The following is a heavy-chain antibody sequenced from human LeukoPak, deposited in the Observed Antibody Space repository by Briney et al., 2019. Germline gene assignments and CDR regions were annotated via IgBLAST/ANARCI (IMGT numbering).Heavy chain of an antibody. CDR2: ISGSGGST. CDR3: AKDWGGNPKQYYFDY. J-gene: IGHJ4*02. D-gene: IGHD4-23*01. CDR1: GFTFSSYA. V-gene: IGHV3-23*01. Sequence: GGSLRLSCAASGFTFSSYAMSWVRQAPGKGLEWVSAISGSGGSTYYADSVKGRFTISRDNSKNTLYLQMNSLRAEDTAVYYCAKDWGGNPKQYYFDYWGQGTLVTVSS.